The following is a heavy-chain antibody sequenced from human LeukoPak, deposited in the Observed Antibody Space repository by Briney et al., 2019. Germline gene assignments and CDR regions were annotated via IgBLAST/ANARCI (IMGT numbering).Heavy chain of an antibody. J-gene: IGHJ4*02. CDR2: IVGSGDNT. CDR3: AKGHGAGKLSALDY. CDR1: GLRFSSYA. Sequence: GGSLRLSCVASGLRFSSYAMSWVRQAPGKGLEWVSGIVGSGDNTYYADAVKGRFTISRDNSKNTLHLQMNNLRAEDTAVYYCAKGHGAGKLSALDYWGQGTLVTVSS. D-gene: IGHD3-16*02. V-gene: IGHV3-23*01.